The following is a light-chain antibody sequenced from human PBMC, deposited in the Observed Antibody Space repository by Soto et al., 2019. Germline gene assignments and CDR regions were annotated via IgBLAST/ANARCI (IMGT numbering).Light chain of an antibody. CDR2: EDS. V-gene: IGLV2-23*01. J-gene: IGLJ3*02. CDR1: SSDVGKYNL. Sequence: QSALTQPASVSGSPGQSITISCTGTSSDVGKYNLASWYQQHPGKAPKLMIYEDSKRPSGVSNRFSGSKSGNTASLTISGLQAEDDADYYCASHAGRGTVVFGGGTQLTVL. CDR3: ASHAGRGTVV.